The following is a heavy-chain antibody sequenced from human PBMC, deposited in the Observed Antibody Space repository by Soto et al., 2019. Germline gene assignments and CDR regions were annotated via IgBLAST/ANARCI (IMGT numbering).Heavy chain of an antibody. CDR1: GGTFSSYA. Sequence: QVQLVQSGAEVKKPGSSVKVSCKASGGTFSSYAISWVRQAPGQGLEWMGGIIPIFGTANYAQKFQGRVTITADESMSTAYMELSSLRSEDTAVYYCASRPGIAVAGTVYYYGMDVWGQGTTVTVSS. V-gene: IGHV1-69*01. J-gene: IGHJ6*02. CDR3: ASRPGIAVAGTVYYYGMDV. CDR2: IIPIFGTA. D-gene: IGHD6-19*01.